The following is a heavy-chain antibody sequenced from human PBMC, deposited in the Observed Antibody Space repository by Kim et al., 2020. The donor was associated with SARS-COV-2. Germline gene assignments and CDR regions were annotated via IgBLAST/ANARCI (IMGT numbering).Heavy chain of an antibody. CDR2: ICGSAST. CDR1: GGSISSSYYC. D-gene: IGHD5-18*01. Sequence: SETLSLTCTVSGGSISSSYYCWVRNRQAKGMGLVGIGSICGSASTNYNPSLQSRVTVSADTTKNPFTLKLSTVTAAATAVYYCARAFDTAMPAHVEIDY. CDR3: ARAFDTAMPAHVEIDY. J-gene: IGHJ4*01. V-gene: IGHV4-39*01.